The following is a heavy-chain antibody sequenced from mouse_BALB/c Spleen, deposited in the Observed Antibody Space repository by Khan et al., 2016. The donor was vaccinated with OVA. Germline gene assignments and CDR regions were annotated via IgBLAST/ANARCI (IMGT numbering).Heavy chain of an antibody. D-gene: IGHD1-2*01. V-gene: IGHV1-18*01. Sequence: VQLQQSGPELVKPGASMKISCTASGYSFTDYTMNWVKQSHGKNLEWIGLINPYNGDTNYNKKFKGKATFTVDKSSRTAYMEPISLTSEDAAVYYCARSGYGEFAYWGQGTLVTVS. CDR3: ARSGYGEFAY. CDR1: GYSFTDYT. CDR2: INPYNGDT. J-gene: IGHJ3*01.